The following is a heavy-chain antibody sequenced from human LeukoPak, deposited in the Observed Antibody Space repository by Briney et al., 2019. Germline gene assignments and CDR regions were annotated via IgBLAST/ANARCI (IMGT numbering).Heavy chain of an antibody. V-gene: IGHV4-30-2*01. CDR2: IYHSGST. CDR3: ARVVTTGNYGMDV. J-gene: IGHJ6*02. CDR1: GGSISSGGYS. D-gene: IGHD4-17*01. Sequence: PSQTLSLTCAVSGGSISSGGYSWSWIRQPPGKGLEWIGYIYHSGSTYYNPSFKSRVTISVDRSKNQFSLKLSSVTAADTAVYYCARVVTTGNYGMDVWGQGTTVTVSS.